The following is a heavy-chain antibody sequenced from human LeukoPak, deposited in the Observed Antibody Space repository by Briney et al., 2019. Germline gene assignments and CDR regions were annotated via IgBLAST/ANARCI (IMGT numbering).Heavy chain of an antibody. J-gene: IGHJ4*02. CDR2: ISAYNGNT. CDR3: ASAVEPGYSYGYGRAFDY. Sequence: GASVKVSCKASGYTFTSYGISWVRQAPGQGLEWMGWISAYNGNTNYAQKLQSRVTMTTDTSTSTAYMELMSLRSDDTAVYYCASAVEPGYSYGYGRAFDYWGQGTLVTVSS. D-gene: IGHD5-18*01. V-gene: IGHV1-18*01. CDR1: GYTFTSYG.